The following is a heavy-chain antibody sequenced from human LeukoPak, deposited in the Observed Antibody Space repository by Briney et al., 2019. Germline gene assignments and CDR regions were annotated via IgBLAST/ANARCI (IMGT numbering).Heavy chain of an antibody. J-gene: IGHJ6*03. CDR1: GFTFSGSA. Sequence: GGSLRLSCAASGFTFSGSAMHWVRQASGKGLEWVGRIRSKANSYATAYAASVKGRFTISRDDSKNTAYLQMNSLKTEDTAVYYCTRHSTYYYGSGSYYKQKGYYYYYMDVWGKGTTVTVSS. CDR2: IRSKANSYAT. CDR3: TRHSTYYYGSGSYYKQKGYYYYYMDV. V-gene: IGHV3-73*01. D-gene: IGHD3-10*01.